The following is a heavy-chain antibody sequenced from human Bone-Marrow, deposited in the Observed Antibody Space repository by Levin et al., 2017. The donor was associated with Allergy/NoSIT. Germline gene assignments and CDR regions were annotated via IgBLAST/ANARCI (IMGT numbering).Heavy chain of an antibody. V-gene: IGHV3-30-3*01. CDR3: ARDFSLTTFNLDYYYYYMDV. D-gene: IGHD4-17*01. J-gene: IGHJ6*03. CDR2: ISYDGSNK. CDR1: GFTFSSYA. Sequence: PGGSLRLSCAASGFTFSSYAMHWVRQAPGKGLEWVAVISYDGSNKYYADSVKGRFTISRDNSKNTLYLQMNSLRAEDTAVYYCARDFSLTTFNLDYYYYYMDVWGKGTTVTVSS.